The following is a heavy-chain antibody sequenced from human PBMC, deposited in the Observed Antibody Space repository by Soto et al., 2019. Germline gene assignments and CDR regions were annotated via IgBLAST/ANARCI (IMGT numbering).Heavy chain of an antibody. Sequence: QVQLVQSGAEVKKPGSSVKVSCKASGGTFSSYAISWVRQAPGQGLEWMGGIIPIFGTANYAQKFQGRVTITADKSTSTAYMGLSSLRSEDTAVYYCASFPEFYMVRGVVTWGQGTLVTVSS. J-gene: IGHJ5*02. CDR1: GGTFSSYA. CDR3: ASFPEFYMVRGVVT. CDR2: IIPIFGTA. V-gene: IGHV1-69*06. D-gene: IGHD3-10*01.